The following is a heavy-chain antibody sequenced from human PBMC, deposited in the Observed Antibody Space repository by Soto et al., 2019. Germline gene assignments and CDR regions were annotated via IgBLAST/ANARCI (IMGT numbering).Heavy chain of an antibody. CDR2: HHSDST. J-gene: IGHJ4*02. CDR1: GGSMSGQH. Sequence: QVQLQESGPGLVKPSETLSLTCTVSGGSMSGQHWSWIRQPPGKGLEWIGHHSDSTNYNPSLKSRVTRSTDRSKNQFSLKLSCVTAADTAVYFCATYSVGEGGRGYWGQGTLVTISS. CDR3: ATYSVGEGGRGY. D-gene: IGHD5-12*01. V-gene: IGHV4-4*09.